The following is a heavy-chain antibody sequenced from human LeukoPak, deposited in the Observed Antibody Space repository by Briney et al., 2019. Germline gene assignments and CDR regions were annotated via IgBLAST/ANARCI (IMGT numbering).Heavy chain of an antibody. CDR1: GGSISSSS. CDR2: ISNNGKA. V-gene: IGHV4-4*09. CDR3: ARRVVSAKSRNLLYYYMDV. Sequence: SETLSLTCTVSGGSISSSSWSWMRQSPGKGLESIGYISNNGKAKYKSSFEGRVTMSVDTSKSQFSLNLSSVTAADTAVYYCARRVVSAKSRNLLYYYMDVWGKGTTVIVS. J-gene: IGHJ6*03. D-gene: IGHD2-15*01.